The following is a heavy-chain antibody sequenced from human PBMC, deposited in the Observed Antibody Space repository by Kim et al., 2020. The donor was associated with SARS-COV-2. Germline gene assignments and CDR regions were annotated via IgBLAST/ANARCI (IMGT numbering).Heavy chain of an antibody. CDR2: ISGSGGST. J-gene: IGHJ4*02. CDR3: AKVSAYYYDSSGYRY. CDR1: GFTFSSYA. D-gene: IGHD3-22*01. Sequence: GGSLRLSCAASGFTFSSYAMSWVRQAPGKGLEWVSAISGSGGSTYYADSVKGRFTISRDNSKNTLYLQMNSLRAEDTAVYYCAKVSAYYYDSSGYRYWGQGTLVTVSS. V-gene: IGHV3-23*01.